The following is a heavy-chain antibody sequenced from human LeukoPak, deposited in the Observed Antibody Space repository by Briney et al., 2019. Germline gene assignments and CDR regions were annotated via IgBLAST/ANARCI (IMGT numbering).Heavy chain of an antibody. J-gene: IGHJ4*02. CDR1: GGSISSYY. CDR2: IYYSGST. D-gene: IGHD5-12*01. CDR3: ARGGWLRFDY. Sequence: SETLSLTCTVSGGSISSYYWSWIRQPPGKGLEWIGYIYYSGSTNYNPSLKSRVTISVGTSKNQCSLKLSSVTAADTAVYYCARGGWLRFDYWGQGTLVTVSS. V-gene: IGHV4-59*01.